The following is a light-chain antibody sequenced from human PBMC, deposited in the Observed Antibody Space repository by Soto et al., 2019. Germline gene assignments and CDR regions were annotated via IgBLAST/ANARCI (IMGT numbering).Light chain of an antibody. CDR2: DAS. CDR1: QRVSNS. V-gene: IGKV3-11*01. Sequence: DTLLTQSSATLSLSPGERVTLSCRATQRVSNSLAWYQQKSGQAPRLLIYDASFRATGIPARFSGSGSGTDFTLTISSLEPEDFAVYYCQLSQQRSDWPPITFGQGTRLDIK. CDR3: QLSQQRSDWPPIT. J-gene: IGKJ5*01.